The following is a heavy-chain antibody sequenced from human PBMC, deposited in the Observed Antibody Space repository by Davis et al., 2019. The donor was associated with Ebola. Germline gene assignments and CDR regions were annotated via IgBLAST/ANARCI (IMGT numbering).Heavy chain of an antibody. CDR3: ARDGIRRSYYYNGMDV. V-gene: IGHV1-3*01. CDR1: GYTFTSYA. Sequence: AASVKVSCKASGYTFTSYAMHWVRQALGQRLEWMGWTNAGNGNTKYSQKFQGRVTITRDTSASTAYMELSSLRSEDTAVYYCARDGIRRSYYYNGMDVWGQGTTVTVSS. CDR2: TNAGNGNT. J-gene: IGHJ6*02. D-gene: IGHD1-26*01.